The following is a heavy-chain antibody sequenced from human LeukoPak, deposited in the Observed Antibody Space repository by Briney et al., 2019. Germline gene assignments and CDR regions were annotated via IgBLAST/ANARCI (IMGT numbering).Heavy chain of an antibody. V-gene: IGHV1-2*02. J-gene: IGHJ6*02. CDR3: ARDPGYSYGYLAGGYYYYGMDV. D-gene: IGHD5-18*01. Sequence: ASVKVSCKASGYTFTGYYMHWVRQAPGQGLEWMGWINPNSGSTNYAQKFQGRVTMTRDTSISTAYMELSRLRSDDTAVYYCARDPGYSYGYLAGGYYYYGMDVWGQGTTVTVSS. CDR1: GYTFTGYY. CDR2: INPNSGST.